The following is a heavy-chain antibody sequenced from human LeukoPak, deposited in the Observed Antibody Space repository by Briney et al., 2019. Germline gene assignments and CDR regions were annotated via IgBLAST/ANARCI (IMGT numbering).Heavy chain of an antibody. J-gene: IGHJ5*02. V-gene: IGHV1-18*01. CDR2: ISGYNGNT. Sequence: ASVKVSCKASGYTFTSYGISWVRQAPGQGLEWMGWISGYNGNTNYAQKVQGRVTMTTDTSTSTAYMEPRRLRSDDTAVYYCARPNYREGSGSYGGTNWFDPWGQGTLVTVSS. CDR3: ARPNYREGSGSYGGTNWFDP. D-gene: IGHD3-10*01. CDR1: GYTFTSYG.